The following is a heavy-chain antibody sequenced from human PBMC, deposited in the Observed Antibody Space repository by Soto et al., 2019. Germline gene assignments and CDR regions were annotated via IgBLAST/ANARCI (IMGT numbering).Heavy chain of an antibody. CDR1: LFIVKMYW. J-gene: IGHJ4*02. V-gene: IGHV3-74*01. D-gene: IGHD3-10*01. CDR2: IYNDGTYS. Sequence: GGCLRLSCSASLFIVKMYWMHCFRQSPGKGLVWISRIYNDGTYSDYADSVRGRFTISRDNVNDTLYLQMNNLRAEDSGLYYCTRGPRPISTGTGAYWGQGTQVTVSS. CDR3: TRGPRPISTGTGAY.